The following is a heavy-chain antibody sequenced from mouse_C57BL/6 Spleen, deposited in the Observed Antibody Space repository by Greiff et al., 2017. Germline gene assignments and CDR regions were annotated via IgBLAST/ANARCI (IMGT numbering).Heavy chain of an antibody. V-gene: IGHV3-6*01. J-gene: IGHJ2*01. D-gene: IGHD2-4*01. CDR1: GYSITSGYY. CDR2: ISYDGSN. CDR3: ARAYDYGGYFDY. Sequence: EVQLVESGPGLVKPSQSLSLTCSVTGYSITSGYYWNWIRQFPGNKLEWMGYISYDGSNNYNPSLKNRISITRDTSKNQFFLKLNSVTTEDTATYYCARAYDYGGYFDYWGQGTTLTVSS.